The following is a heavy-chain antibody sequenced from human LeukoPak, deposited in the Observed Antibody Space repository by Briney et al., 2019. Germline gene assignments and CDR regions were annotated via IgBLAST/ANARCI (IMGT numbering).Heavy chain of an antibody. CDR1: GFTFSSYW. V-gene: IGHV3-74*01. D-gene: IGHD2-2*01. CDR2: INTDGSST. J-gene: IGHJ4*02. Sequence: GSLRLSCAASGFTFSSYWMHWVRQAPGKGLVWVSRINTDGSSTSYADSVKGRFTISRDNAKNTLYLQMNSLRAEDTAVYYCARGGSVVPAAMVDWGQGTLVTVSS. CDR3: ARGGSVVPAAMVD.